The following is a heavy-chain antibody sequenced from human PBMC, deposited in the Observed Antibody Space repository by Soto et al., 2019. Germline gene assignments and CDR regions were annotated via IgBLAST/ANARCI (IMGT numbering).Heavy chain of an antibody. V-gene: IGHV5-10-1*01. D-gene: IGHD3-10*01. CDR2: IDPSDSYT. J-gene: IGHJ6*02. CDR1: VYSFTSYW. CDR3: ASSNGSGSDYYYYGMDV. Sequence: GESLKISCKGSVYSFTSYWISWVRQMPGKGLEWMGRIDPSDSYTNYSPSFQGHVTISADKSISTAYLQWSSLKASDTAMYYCASSNGSGSDYYYYGMDVWGQGTTVTVSS.